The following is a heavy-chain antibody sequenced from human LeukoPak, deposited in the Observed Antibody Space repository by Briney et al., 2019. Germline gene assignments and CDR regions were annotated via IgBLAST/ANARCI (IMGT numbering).Heavy chain of an antibody. CDR1: GFTFSSYA. V-gene: IGHV3-23*01. J-gene: IGHJ4*02. CDR3: AKARSISASSGH. D-gene: IGHD6-19*01. CDR2: ISGSGGST. Sequence: GGSLRLSCAASGFTFSSYAMSWVRQAPGKGLEWVSAISGSGGSTYYADSVKGRFTISRDNSVNTLFLQMNSLRAEDTAVYYRAKARSISASSGHWGQGTLVIVSS.